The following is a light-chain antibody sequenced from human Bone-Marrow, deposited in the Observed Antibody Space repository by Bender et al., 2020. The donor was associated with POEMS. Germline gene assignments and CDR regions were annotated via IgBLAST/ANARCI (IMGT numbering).Light chain of an antibody. J-gene: IGLJ3*02. Sequence: QSALTQPASVSGSPGQSITISCTGTSIDVGNYNLVSWYQQHPGKAPKLMLYEDLKRPSGVSSRLSGSKSGNTASLAITGLQAEDEADDYCQSYDRSLGGWVFGGGTKLTVL. CDR3: QSYDRSLGGWV. CDR2: EDL. CDR1: SIDVGNYNL. V-gene: IGLV2-14*02.